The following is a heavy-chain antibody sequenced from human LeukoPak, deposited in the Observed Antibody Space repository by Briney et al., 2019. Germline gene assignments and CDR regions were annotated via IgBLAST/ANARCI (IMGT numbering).Heavy chain of an antibody. V-gene: IGHV3-53*01. CDR2: IYSGGSH. J-gene: IGHJ4*02. CDR1: GFTVSSSY. CDR3: ARDGRGGVSGYFDY. Sequence: GGSLRLSCAASGFTVSSSYMSWVRQAPGKGLGWVSGIYSGGSHSYAVSVKGRFTISRDNSKTTLYLQMNSLRAEDTAVYYCARDGRGGVSGYFDYWGQGTLVTVSS. D-gene: IGHD1-26*01.